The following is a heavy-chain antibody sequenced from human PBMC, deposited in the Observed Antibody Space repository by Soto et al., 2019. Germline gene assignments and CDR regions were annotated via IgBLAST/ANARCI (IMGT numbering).Heavy chain of an antibody. CDR3: ARLDYYGSANHSYYYGMDV. J-gene: IGHJ6*02. CDR2: IYPGDSDT. V-gene: IGHV5-51*01. Sequence: GESLKISCKGSGYSFTIYCIGWVLQMPWKGLEWMGIIYPGDSDTRYSPSFQGQVTISADKSISTAYLQWSSLKASDTAMYYCARLDYYGSANHSYYYGMDVWGQGTTVTVSS. D-gene: IGHD3-10*01. CDR1: GYSFTIYC.